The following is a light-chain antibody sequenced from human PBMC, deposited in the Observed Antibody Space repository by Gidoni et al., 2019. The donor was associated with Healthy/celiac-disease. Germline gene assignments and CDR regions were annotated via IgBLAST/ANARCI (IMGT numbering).Light chain of an antibody. CDR1: QRVSSY. Sequence: EIVLTQYPATLSLSPGERATLSCRASQRVSSYLAWYQQKPGQAPMLLISDASNRATGIPARFSVSGSGTDFTLTISSLEPEDFAVYYCQQRSNWPSFTFGPGTKVDIK. J-gene: IGKJ3*01. V-gene: IGKV3-11*01. CDR2: DAS. CDR3: QQRSNWPSFT.